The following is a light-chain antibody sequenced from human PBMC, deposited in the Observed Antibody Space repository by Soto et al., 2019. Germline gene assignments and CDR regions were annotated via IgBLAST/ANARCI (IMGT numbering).Light chain of an antibody. CDR2: GAS. V-gene: IGKV3-20*01. CDR1: QSVSNNY. CDR3: QQYGSSGT. J-gene: IGKJ1*01. Sequence: EIVLTQSPGTLSLSPGERATLSCRPSQSVSNNYLAWYQQKPGQAPRLLIYGASTRATGIPDRFSGSGSGTDFTLTVSRLEPEDFAVYYCQQYGSSGTFGQGTK.